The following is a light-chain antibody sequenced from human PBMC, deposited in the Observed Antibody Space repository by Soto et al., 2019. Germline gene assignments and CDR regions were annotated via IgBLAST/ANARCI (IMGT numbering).Light chain of an antibody. J-gene: IGKJ1*01. CDR2: DAS. CDR3: QQYNSYWET. CDR1: QSISIY. Sequence: DIQMTQSPSSLSASVGDRVTITCRASQSISIYLNWYQQKPGKAPKLLIYDASSLESGVPSRFSGSGSGTEFTLTISSLQPDDFATYYCQQYNSYWETFGQGTKVDIK. V-gene: IGKV1-5*01.